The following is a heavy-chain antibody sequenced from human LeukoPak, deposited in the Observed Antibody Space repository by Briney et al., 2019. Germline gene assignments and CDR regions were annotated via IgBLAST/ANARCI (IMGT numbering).Heavy chain of an antibody. D-gene: IGHD3-10*01. V-gene: IGHV4-59*08. CDR1: GGSISSYY. CDR2: IYYTGRT. CDR3: ARHKPTGSYPLEL. Sequence: SETLSLTCTVSGGSISSYYWSWLRQPPGKGLEWIGHIYYTGRTTYNPSLGSRLTISADTSTSQLSLKLSSVTAADTAVYYCARHKPTGSYPLELWGQGTLVTVSS. J-gene: IGHJ4*02.